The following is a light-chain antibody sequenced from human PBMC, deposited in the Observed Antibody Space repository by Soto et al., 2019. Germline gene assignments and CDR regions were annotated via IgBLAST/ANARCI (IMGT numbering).Light chain of an antibody. CDR1: QSISNW. J-gene: IGKJ1*01. CDR3: QHYNSYSEA. V-gene: IGKV1-5*01. Sequence: DIQRTQSPSAQPASIGDRLIITSRASQSISNWLAWYQQKPGTAPKLLIYHASTLESGVPSRFSGSGSGTEFTLTISSLQPDDFATYYCQHYNSYSEASGQGTKVDI. CDR2: HAS.